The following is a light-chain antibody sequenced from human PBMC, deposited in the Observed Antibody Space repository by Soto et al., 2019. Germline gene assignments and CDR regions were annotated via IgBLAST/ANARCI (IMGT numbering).Light chain of an antibody. CDR2: EVS. CDR3: SSYTTNTTPVL. V-gene: IGLV2-14*01. CDR1: SSDIANYNY. Sequence: QSALTQPASVSGSPGQSITISCTGTSSDIANYNYVSWYQQQAGKAPKLMIFEVSLRPSGVSNRFSGSKSGNTASLAISGLQTEDEADYYCSSYTTNTTPVLFGGGTKLTVL. J-gene: IGLJ3*02.